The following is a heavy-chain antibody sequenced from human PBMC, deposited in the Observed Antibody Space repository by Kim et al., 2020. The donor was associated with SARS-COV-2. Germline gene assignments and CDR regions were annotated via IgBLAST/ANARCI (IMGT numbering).Heavy chain of an antibody. Sequence: SQTLSLTCAISGDSVSSNSAAWNWIRQSPSRGLEWLGRTYYRSKWYNDYAVSVKSRITINPDTSKNQFSLQLNSVTPEDTAVYYCARGGSSSWYLAVLLDYWGQGTLVTVSS. CDR2: TYYRSKWYN. J-gene: IGHJ4*02. CDR3: ARGGSSSWYLAVLLDY. D-gene: IGHD6-13*01. CDR1: GDSVSSNSAA. V-gene: IGHV6-1*01.